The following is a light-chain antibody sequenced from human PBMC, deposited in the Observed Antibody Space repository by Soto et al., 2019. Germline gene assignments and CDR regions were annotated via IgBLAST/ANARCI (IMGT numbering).Light chain of an antibody. CDR1: QSISSR. J-gene: IGKJ1*01. CDR2: KAS. CDR3: QQYNTDSRMWT. V-gene: IGKV1-5*03. Sequence: DIQMTQSPSTLSAYVGDSVTITCRASQSISSRLAWYQEKPGKAPKLLIYKASSLESGVPSRFSGSGSGTEFTLTISSLQPDDFATYYCQQYNTDSRMWTFGQGTKVDIK.